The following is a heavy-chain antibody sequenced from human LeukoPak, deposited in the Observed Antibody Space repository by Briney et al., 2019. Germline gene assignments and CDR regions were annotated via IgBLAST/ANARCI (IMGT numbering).Heavy chain of an antibody. D-gene: IGHD2-15*01. CDR1: GFTFSDCA. Sequence: PGGSLRLSCAGSGFTFSDCAIRWVRQAPPKGLEWLGRIDSRAKSHATAYAESVRGRFTISRDDSKSTAYLQMNSLKTEDTAVYFCTRDGGSWSHLDSWGQGTLVTASS. J-gene: IGHJ4*02. V-gene: IGHV3-73*01. CDR3: TRDGGSWSHLDS. CDR2: IDSRAKSHAT.